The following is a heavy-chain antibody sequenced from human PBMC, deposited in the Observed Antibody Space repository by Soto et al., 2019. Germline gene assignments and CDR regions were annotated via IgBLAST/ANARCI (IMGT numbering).Heavy chain of an antibody. V-gene: IGHV1-46*03. CDR2: INPSGGST. CDR1: GYAFTDYF. Sequence: QVQVVQSGAEVKKPGASVRISCKASGYAFTDYFIHWVRQAPGQGLEWMGRINPSGGSTTKAQKCQGRITMTGDTSTSTAYMELSSLRSDDTAVYYCTRGRQYYQYAMDVWGQGTTVTVSS. J-gene: IGHJ6*02. CDR3: TRGRQYYQYAMDV.